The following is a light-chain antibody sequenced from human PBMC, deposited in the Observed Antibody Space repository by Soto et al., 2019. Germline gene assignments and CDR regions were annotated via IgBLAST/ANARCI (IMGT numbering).Light chain of an antibody. CDR1: QSVSSN. CDR2: GAS. J-gene: IGKJ1*01. CDR3: QQYNNWPRT. V-gene: IGKV3-15*01. Sequence: EIAMTQSPATLSVSPGERATLSCRASQSVSSNLAWYQQKPGQAHRLLIYGASTRATGIPAMFSGSGSGTEFTLTISSLQSEDFAVYYCQQYNNWPRTFGQGTKVEIK.